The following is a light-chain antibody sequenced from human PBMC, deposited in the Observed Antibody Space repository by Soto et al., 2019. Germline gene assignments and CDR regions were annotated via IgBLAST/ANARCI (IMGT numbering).Light chain of an antibody. CDR2: SNS. V-gene: IGLV1-44*01. CDR3: AAWDGSLNDYV. Sequence: QSVLTQPPSASGTTGQRVTISCSGSSSNLGSETVTWYQQLPGTAPKVLIYSNSQRPSGVPDRFSGSKSGTSASLAISGLQSEDEAYYYCAAWDGSLNDYVFGTGTKLTV. CDR1: SSNLGSET. J-gene: IGLJ1*01.